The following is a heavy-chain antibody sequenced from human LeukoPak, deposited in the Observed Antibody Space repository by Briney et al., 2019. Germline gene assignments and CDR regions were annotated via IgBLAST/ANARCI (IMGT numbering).Heavy chain of an antibody. CDR1: GFTFDDYA. CDR2: ISWDGGST. Sequence: PGGSLRLSCAASGFTFDDYAMHWVRHAPGKGLEWVSLISWDGGSTYYADSVKGRFTISRDNSKNSLYLQMNSLRAEDTALYYCAKDSTPYCSSTSCYARGYYYYMDVWGKGTTVTVSS. D-gene: IGHD2-2*01. CDR3: AKDSTPYCSSTSCYARGYYYYMDV. V-gene: IGHV3-43D*03. J-gene: IGHJ6*03.